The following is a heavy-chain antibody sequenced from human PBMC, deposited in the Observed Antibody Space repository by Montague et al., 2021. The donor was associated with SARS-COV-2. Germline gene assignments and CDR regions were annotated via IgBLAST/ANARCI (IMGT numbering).Heavy chain of an antibody. CDR2: IYYSGST. D-gene: IGHD5-24*01. CDR1: GGSISSYY. J-gene: IGHJ4*02. Sequence: SETLSLTCTVSGGSISSYYWSWIRQPPGKGLEWIGHIYYSGSTNXNPSLKSRVTISVDTSKNQFSLKLSSVTAADTAVYYCARVFPRWLQLDPYFDYWGQGTLVTVSS. V-gene: IGHV4-59*01. CDR3: ARVFPRWLQLDPYFDY.